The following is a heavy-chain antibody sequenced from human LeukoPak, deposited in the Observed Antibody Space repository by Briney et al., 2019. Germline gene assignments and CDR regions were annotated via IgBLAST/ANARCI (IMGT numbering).Heavy chain of an antibody. J-gene: IGHJ5*02. V-gene: IGHV1-8*03. CDR2: MNPNSGNT. CDR1: GYTFTSYD. Sequence: ASVKVSCKASGYTFTSYDINWVRQATGQGLEWMGWMNPNSGNTGYAQKFQGRVTITRNTSISTAYMELSSLRSEDTAVYYCARATYYCVSSGYSNWFDPWGQGTLVTVSS. CDR3: ARATYYCVSSGYSNWFDP. D-gene: IGHD3-22*01.